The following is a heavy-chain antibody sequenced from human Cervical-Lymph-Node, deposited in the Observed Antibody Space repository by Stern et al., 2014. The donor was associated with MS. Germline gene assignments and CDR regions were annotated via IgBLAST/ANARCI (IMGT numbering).Heavy chain of an antibody. CDR3: ASPPLSAVAGTAHYYGLGV. Sequence: EMQLVESGEGLVKPGGSLRLSCAASGFTFSNYSMTWVRQAPGKGLEWVSCIRSGRSYIYYADSVKGRFTISRDNAKNSLYLQMNSLRAEDTAVYYCASPPLSAVAGTAHYYGLGVWGQGTTVTVSS. D-gene: IGHD6-19*01. CDR2: IRSGRSYI. J-gene: IGHJ6*02. V-gene: IGHV3-21*01. CDR1: GFTFSNYS.